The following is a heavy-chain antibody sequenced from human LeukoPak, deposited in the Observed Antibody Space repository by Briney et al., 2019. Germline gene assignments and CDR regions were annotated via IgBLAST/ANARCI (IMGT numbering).Heavy chain of an antibody. Sequence: PGGSLRLSCAASGFTFSSCWMAWFRQAPGKGLEWVAHIKQDGGLEYYVDSVKGRFTISRDNAKNSLYLQMNSLRAEDTAVYYCATSSGSSYWGQGTLVTVSS. CDR1: GFTFSSCW. V-gene: IGHV3-7*01. D-gene: IGHD6-25*01. CDR3: ATSSGSSY. CDR2: IKQDGGLE. J-gene: IGHJ4*02.